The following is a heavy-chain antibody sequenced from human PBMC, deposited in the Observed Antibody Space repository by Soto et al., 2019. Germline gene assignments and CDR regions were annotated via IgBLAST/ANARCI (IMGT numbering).Heavy chain of an antibody. CDR2: IIPIFGTA. D-gene: IGHD6-19*01. Sequence: QVQLVQSGAEVKKPGSSVKVSCKASGGTFSSYAISWVRQAPGQGLEWMGGIIPIFGTANYAQKFQGRVTITADESTSTAYMELSSLRSEDTAVYYCARAATPRTRWLVRALPGNYYYYYGMDVWGQGTTVTVSS. J-gene: IGHJ6*02. CDR1: GGTFSSYA. CDR3: ARAATPRTRWLVRALPGNYYYYYGMDV. V-gene: IGHV1-69*01.